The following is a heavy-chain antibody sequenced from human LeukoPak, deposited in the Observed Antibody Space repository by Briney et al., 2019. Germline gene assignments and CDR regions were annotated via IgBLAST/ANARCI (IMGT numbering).Heavy chain of an antibody. D-gene: IGHD6-13*01. V-gene: IGHV3-21*01. CDR2: ISSSSSYI. J-gene: IGHJ3*02. CDR3: ARKSSSSKSAQNDAFDI. Sequence: GGSLRLSCAASGFTFSSYSMNWVRQAPGKGLEWVSSISSSSSYIYYADSVKGRFTISRDNAKNSLYLQMNSLRAEDTAVYYCARKSSSSKSAQNDAFDIWGQGTMVTVSS. CDR1: GFTFSSYS.